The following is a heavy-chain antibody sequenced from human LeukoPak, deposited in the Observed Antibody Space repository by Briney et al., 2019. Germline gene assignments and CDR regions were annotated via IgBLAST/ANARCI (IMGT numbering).Heavy chain of an antibody. Sequence: GGSLRLSCAASGFTFSSYGMHWVRQAPGKGLEWVAVIWYDGSNKYYADSVKGRFTISRDNSKITLYLQMNSLRAEDTAVYYCARDTYYYDSSGYCCYFDYWGQGTLVTVSS. V-gene: IGHV3-33*01. CDR1: GFTFSSYG. CDR3: ARDTYYYDSSGYCCYFDY. D-gene: IGHD3-22*01. CDR2: IWYDGSNK. J-gene: IGHJ4*02.